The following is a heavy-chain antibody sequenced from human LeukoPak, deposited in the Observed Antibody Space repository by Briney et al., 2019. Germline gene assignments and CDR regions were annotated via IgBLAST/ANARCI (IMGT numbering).Heavy chain of an antibody. J-gene: IGHJ4*02. D-gene: IGHD5-18*01. Sequence: GASLRISRVVSGVKSNFMSWVRQAPGKGLEWVSVIYSNGKAYYTDSVKGRFTISRDIAQNTLFLQMNNLRAEDTAVYYCARDRADGYNYGDSFDYWGQGTLVTVTS. CDR2: IYSNGKA. CDR1: GVKSNF. CDR3: ARDRADGYNYGDSFDY. V-gene: IGHV3-66*01.